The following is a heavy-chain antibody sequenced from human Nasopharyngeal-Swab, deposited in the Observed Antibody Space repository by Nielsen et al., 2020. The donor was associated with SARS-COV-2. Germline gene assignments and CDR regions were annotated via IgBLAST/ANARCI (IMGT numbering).Heavy chain of an antibody. D-gene: IGHD2/OR15-2a*01. CDR1: GFTFSPYW. CDR2: VKQDGTEK. CDR3: ARDEILDY. Sequence: GESLKISCAASGFTFSPYWMTWVRRAPGKGLEWVANVKQDGTEKYFVDSVKGRFTISRDNAKNSLYLHMNSLRAEDMAVYYCARDEILDYWGQGTLVTVSS. J-gene: IGHJ4*02. V-gene: IGHV3-7*01.